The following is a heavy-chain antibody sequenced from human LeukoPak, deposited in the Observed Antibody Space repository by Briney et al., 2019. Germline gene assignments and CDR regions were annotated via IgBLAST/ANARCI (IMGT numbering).Heavy chain of an antibody. CDR2: IYYSGRT. D-gene: IGHD3-16*01. Sequence: SETLSLTCTVSGGSISSYYWSWIRQPPGKGLEWIGYIYYSGRTNYNPSLKSRVTISVDTSKNQFSLKLSSVPAADRAVYYGAGGEYDFVGGGGVWGQGTPVTVSS. CDR3: AGGEYDFVGGGGV. CDR1: GGSISSYY. J-gene: IGHJ4*02. V-gene: IGHV4-59*01.